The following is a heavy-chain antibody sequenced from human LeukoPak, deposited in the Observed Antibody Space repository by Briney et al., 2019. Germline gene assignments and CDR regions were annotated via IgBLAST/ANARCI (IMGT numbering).Heavy chain of an antibody. D-gene: IGHD3-9*01. V-gene: IGHV1-24*01. CDR2: FDPGSGEI. J-gene: IGHJ4*02. CDR1: GDSITELS. CDR3: ATGTHYDLLPF. Sequence: ASVKVSCKVSGDSITELSTHWVRQAPGKGLEWMGGFDPGSGEIIYEQKSQDRVTMTEDTSTDTAYMELSSLRSEDTALYYCATGTHYDLLPFWGQGTLVTVSS.